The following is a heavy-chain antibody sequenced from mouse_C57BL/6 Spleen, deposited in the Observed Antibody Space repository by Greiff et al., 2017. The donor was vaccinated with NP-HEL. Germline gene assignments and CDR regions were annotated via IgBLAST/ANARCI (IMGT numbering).Heavy chain of an antibody. D-gene: IGHD2-4*01. Sequence: QVQLQQSGPELVKPGASVKISCKASGYAFSSSWMNWVKQRPGKGLEWIGRIYPGDGDTNYNGKFKGKATLTADKSSNTAYMQLSSLTSEDSAVYFCARSYDYDDGAWFAYWGQGTLVTVSA. CDR3: ARSYDYDDGAWFAY. CDR1: GYAFSSSW. V-gene: IGHV1-82*01. J-gene: IGHJ3*01. CDR2: IYPGDGDT.